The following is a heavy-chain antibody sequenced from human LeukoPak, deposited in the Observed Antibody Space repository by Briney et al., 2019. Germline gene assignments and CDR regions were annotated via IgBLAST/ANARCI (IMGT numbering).Heavy chain of an antibody. CDR2: IYYSGST. D-gene: IGHD3-22*01. CDR1: SGSISSYY. Sequence: SETLSLTCTVSSGSISSYYWSWIRQPPGKGLEWIGYIYYSGSTNYNPSLKSRVTISVDTSKNQFSLKLSSVTAADTAVYYCARLYGQYDSSGYYSPFDYWGQGTLVTVSS. V-gene: IGHV4-59*08. CDR3: ARLYGQYDSSGYYSPFDY. J-gene: IGHJ4*02.